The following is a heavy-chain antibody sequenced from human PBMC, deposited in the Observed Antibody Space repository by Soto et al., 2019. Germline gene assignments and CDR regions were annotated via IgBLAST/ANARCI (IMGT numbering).Heavy chain of an antibody. CDR2: INAGNGNT. V-gene: IGHV1-3*01. J-gene: IGHJ4*02. Sequence: ASVKVSCKASGYTFTSHAMHWVRQAPGQRLEWMGWINAGNGNTKYSQKFQGRVTITRDTSASTAYMELSSLRSEDTAVYYCARDPGQALIDYWGQGTLVTVSS. CDR3: ARDPGQALIDY. CDR1: GYTFTSHA.